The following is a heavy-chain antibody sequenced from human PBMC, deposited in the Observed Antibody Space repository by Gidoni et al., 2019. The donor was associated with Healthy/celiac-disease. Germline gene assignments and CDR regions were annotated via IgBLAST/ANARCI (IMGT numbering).Heavy chain of an antibody. J-gene: IGHJ6*02. D-gene: IGHD6-6*01. V-gene: IGHV3-48*03. CDR3: ARDGYSSSSAPYYYYGMDV. CDR1: GFTFSSYE. CDR2: ISSRASTI. Sequence: EVQLVESGGGLVQPGGSLRLSCAASGFTFSSYEMNWGRQATGKGLEWVSYISSRASTIYYSDSVKGRFTISRDNSKNSLYLQMNSLRAEDTAVYYCARDGYSSSSAPYYYYGMDVWDQVTTVTVSS.